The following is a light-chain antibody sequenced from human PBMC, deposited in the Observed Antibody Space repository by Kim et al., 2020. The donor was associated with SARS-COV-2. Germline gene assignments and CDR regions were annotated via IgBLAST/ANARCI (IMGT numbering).Light chain of an antibody. CDR3: HQYGSSPPT. CDR2: GAF. V-gene: IGKV3-20*01. CDR1: LNMYGSS. Sequence: SPAERATRTCRGSLNMYGSSCAWYGQVPGQPPRLLIFGAFRRATGMPDRFSGSGSGTDFTLNISRLEPEDFAVYYCHQYGSSPPTFCQGTKVDI. J-gene: IGKJ1*01.